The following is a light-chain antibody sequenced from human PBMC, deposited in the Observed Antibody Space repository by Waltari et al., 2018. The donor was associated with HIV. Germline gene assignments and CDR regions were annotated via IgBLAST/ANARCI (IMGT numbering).Light chain of an antibody. V-gene: IGLV3-1*01. CDR2: QDN. Sequence: SYELTQPPSVSVSPGQTASIPCPGDKLGDKYACWYQQKPGQSPVLVIYQDNKRPSGIPERFSGSNSGNTATLTISGTQAMDEADYYCQAWDSSLVVSGGGTKLTVL. CDR1: KLGDKY. CDR3: QAWDSSLVV. J-gene: IGLJ2*01.